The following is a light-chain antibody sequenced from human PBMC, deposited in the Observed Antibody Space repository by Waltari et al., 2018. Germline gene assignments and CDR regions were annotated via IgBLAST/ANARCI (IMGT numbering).Light chain of an antibody. Sequence: QSVLTQPPSVSGAPGQRVTISCTGTTSNIGAGSDVTWYQQLPGEPPKLLIYGNTNRPSGVPDRVSGSKSGTSASLAITGLQAEDEADYYCQSYDSSLGGSVFGGGTKLTVL. V-gene: IGLV1-40*01. CDR1: TSNIGAGSD. J-gene: IGLJ2*01. CDR2: GNT. CDR3: QSYDSSLGGSV.